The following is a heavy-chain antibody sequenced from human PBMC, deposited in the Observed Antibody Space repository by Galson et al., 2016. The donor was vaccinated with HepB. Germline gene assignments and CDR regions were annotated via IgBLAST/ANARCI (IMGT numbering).Heavy chain of an antibody. J-gene: IGHJ5*02. CDR1: GFTFSFSVYW. CDR2: IAGDGSEK. Sequence: SLRLSCAASGFTFSFSVYWMSWVRQAPGKGLGWVANIAGDGSEKYYVDSVKGQFTISRDNAKNSLYLQMNSLRVEDTAVYYCVRDDYGPAWFDPRGQGTQVTVSS. CDR3: VRDDYGPAWFDP. D-gene: IGHD4/OR15-4a*01. V-gene: IGHV3-7*04.